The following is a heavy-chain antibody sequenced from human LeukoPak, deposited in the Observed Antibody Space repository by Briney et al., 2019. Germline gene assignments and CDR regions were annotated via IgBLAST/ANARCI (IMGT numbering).Heavy chain of an antibody. CDR3: ARSSQEHYNWFDP. CDR1: GYTFIGYY. J-gene: IGHJ5*02. V-gene: IGHV1-2*02. CDR2: INPNSGDT. D-gene: IGHD1/OR15-1a*01. Sequence: GASVKVSCKTSGYTFIGYYLHWVRQAPGQGLEWMGWINPNSGDTNYPQKFQGRVTMTSETSISTAYMELSSLRSDDTAVYYCARSSQEHYNWFDPWGQGTLVTVSS.